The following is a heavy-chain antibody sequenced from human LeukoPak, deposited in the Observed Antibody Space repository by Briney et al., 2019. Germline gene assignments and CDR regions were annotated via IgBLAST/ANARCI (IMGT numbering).Heavy chain of an antibody. V-gene: IGHV7-4-1*02. CDR2: INTNTGNP. CDR1: GYTFTSYY. Sequence: ASVKVSCKASGYTFTSYYMHWVRQAPGQGLEWMGWINTNTGNPTYAQGFTGRFVFSLDTSVSTAYLQISSLKAEDTAVYYCARAPTHVLLWFGELLEFDYWGQGTLVTVSS. D-gene: IGHD3-10*01. J-gene: IGHJ4*02. CDR3: ARAPTHVLLWFGELLEFDY.